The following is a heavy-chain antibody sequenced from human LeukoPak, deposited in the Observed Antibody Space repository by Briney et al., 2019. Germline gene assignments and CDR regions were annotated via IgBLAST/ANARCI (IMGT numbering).Heavy chain of an antibody. CDR1: GFTFSSYS. CDR3: ARSGYSSGWYSEGIDY. D-gene: IGHD6-19*01. J-gene: IGHJ4*02. V-gene: IGHV3-21*01. Sequence: PGGSLRLSCAASGFTFSSYSMNWVRQAPGKGLEWVSSISSSSSYIYYADSVKGRFTISRDNAKNSLYLQMNSLRAEDTAVYYRARSGYSSGWYSEGIDYWGQGTLVTVSS. CDR2: ISSSSSYI.